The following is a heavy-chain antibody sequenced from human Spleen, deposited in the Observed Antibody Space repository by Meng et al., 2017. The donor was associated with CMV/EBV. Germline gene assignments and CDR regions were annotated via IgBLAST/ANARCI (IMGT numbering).Heavy chain of an antibody. CDR3: ARGYDSIGREKGPPYYYYYYGMDV. J-gene: IGHJ6*02. Sequence: SVKVSCKASGGTFSSYAISWVRQAPGQGLEWMGGIIPIFGTANYAQKFQGRVTITTDESTSTAYMELSSLRSEDTAVYYCARGYDSIGREKGPPYYYYYYGMDVWGQGTTVTVSS. CDR1: GGTFSSYA. CDR2: IIPIFGTA. D-gene: IGHD3-22*01. V-gene: IGHV1-69*05.